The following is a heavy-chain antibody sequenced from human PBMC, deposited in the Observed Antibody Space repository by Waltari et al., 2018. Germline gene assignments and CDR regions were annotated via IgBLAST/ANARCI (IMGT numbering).Heavy chain of an antibody. J-gene: IGHJ4*02. Sequence: DVQLTASGGGLVQPGGSLRLPCEGSGCTFYLFWMTWLRQVPGKGLEWVANIKQDGTEQYFVDSFKGRFTISRDNAKRSLYLQMNNLRVDDTAMYYCARGGGDGQVHHWGQGTLVTVSS. CDR3: ARGGGDGQVHH. D-gene: IGHD3-16*01. CDR1: GCTFYLFW. CDR2: IKQDGTEQ. V-gene: IGHV3-7*03.